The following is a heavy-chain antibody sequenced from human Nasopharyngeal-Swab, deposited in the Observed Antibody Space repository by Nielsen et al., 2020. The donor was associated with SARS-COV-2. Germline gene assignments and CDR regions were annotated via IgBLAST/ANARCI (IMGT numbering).Heavy chain of an antibody. CDR2: TSSGLAT. CDR1: GFIVKDNN. Sequence: ASLKISCAASGFIVKDNNIHWVRQAPGKGLQWVSFTSSGLATDYSDSVKGRITISRHNSENTLYLQMNSLRPEDTAIYYCARGRGGSDWYLDLWGRGTLVTVSS. D-gene: IGHD3-16*01. CDR3: ARGRGGSDWYLDL. J-gene: IGHJ2*01. V-gene: IGHV3-53*04.